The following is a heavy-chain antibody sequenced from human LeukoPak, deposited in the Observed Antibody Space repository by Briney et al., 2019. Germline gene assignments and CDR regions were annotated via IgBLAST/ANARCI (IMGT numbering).Heavy chain of an antibody. CDR2: IYTSGST. V-gene: IGHV4-59*10. Sequence: GSLRLSCAASGFTFSNAWMSWVRQAPGKGLEWVGRIYTSGSTNSNPSLKSRVTMSVDTSKNQFSLKLSSVTAADTAVDYCARGGSGYYYRYYFDYWGQGTLVTVSS. CDR3: ARGGSGYYYRYYFDY. J-gene: IGHJ4*02. CDR1: GFTFSNAW. D-gene: IGHD3-22*01.